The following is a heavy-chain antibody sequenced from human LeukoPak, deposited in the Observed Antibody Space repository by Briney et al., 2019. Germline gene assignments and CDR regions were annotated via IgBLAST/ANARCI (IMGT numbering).Heavy chain of an antibody. D-gene: IGHD3-22*01. CDR2: ISAYNGNT. V-gene: IGHV1-18*01. Sequence: GASVTLSFTASGYTFTIYGISWVRQAPGQGLEWMGWISAYNGNTKYSQKLQGRVTMTTDTSTSTAYMELRSLRSDDTVVYYCARARYYYSYDSSGYNNWFDPWGQGTLVTVSS. J-gene: IGHJ5*02. CDR3: ARARYYYSYDSSGYNNWFDP. CDR1: GYTFTIYG.